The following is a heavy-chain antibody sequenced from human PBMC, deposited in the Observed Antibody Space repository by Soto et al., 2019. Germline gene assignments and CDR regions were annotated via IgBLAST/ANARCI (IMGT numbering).Heavy chain of an antibody. V-gene: IGHV1-3*01. CDR2: TNAGNGNT. CDR3: ARGASMVRGVILDAFDI. Sequence: ASVKVSCKASGYTFTSYAMHWVRQAPGQRLEWMGWTNAGNGNTKYSQKFQGRVTITRDTSASTAYMELSSLRSEDTAVYYCARGASMVRGVILDAFDIWGQGTMVTVSS. CDR1: GYTFTSYA. J-gene: IGHJ3*02. D-gene: IGHD3-10*01.